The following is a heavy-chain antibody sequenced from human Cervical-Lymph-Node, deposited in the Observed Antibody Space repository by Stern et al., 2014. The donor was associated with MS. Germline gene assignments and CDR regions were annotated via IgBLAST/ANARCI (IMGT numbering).Heavy chain of an antibody. CDR2: ITYDGDRI. J-gene: IGHJ4*02. Sequence: QVQLVQSGGGVVQPGRSLRLSCAASGFIFSNYGMHWVRQAPGKGMERVSVITYDGDRIYYADSVRGRFTLSRDNSKNTLDLQMNSLRPEDTAVYYCAKGREEGFLDHWGQGSLVIVSS. V-gene: IGHV3-30*18. CDR1: GFIFSNYG. CDR3: AKGREEGFLDH.